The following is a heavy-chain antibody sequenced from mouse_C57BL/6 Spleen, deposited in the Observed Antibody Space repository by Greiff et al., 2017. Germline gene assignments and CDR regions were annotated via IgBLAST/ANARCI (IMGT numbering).Heavy chain of an antibody. CDR2: ISSGSSTI. Sequence: DVKLVESGGGLVKPGGSLKLSCAASGFTFSDYGMHWVRQAPEKGLEWVAYISSGSSTIYYADTVKGRFTISRDNAKNTLFLQMTSLRSEDTAMYYCARLGVYYYAMDYWGQGTSVTVSS. CDR3: ARLGVYYYAMDY. J-gene: IGHJ4*01. V-gene: IGHV5-17*01. CDR1: GFTFSDYG.